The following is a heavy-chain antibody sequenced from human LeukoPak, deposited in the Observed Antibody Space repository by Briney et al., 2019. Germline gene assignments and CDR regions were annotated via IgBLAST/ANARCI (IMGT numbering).Heavy chain of an antibody. Sequence: PSETLSLTCTVSDGSISSHYWSWIRQPAGLGLEWIGRIYASGSTHYNPSLKWRVTMSIDTSKNQFSLKLSSVTAADTAVYYCARVGTSGWYWDSWGQGILVTVSS. J-gene: IGHJ5*01. D-gene: IGHD6-19*01. V-gene: IGHV4-4*07. CDR1: DGSISSHY. CDR2: IYASGST. CDR3: ARVGTSGWYWDS.